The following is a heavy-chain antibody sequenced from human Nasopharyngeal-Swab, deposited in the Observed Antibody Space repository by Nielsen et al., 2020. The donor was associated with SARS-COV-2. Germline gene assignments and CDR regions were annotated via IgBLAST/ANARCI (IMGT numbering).Heavy chain of an antibody. D-gene: IGHD5-12*01. CDR2: ISSSGSTI. Sequence: GESLKISCAASGFTFSDYYMSWIRQAPGKGLEWVSYISSSGSTIYYADSVKGRFTISRDNAKNSLYLQMNSLRAEDTAVYYCARARGYSGYVFDYWGQGTLVTVSS. CDR1: GFTFSDYY. J-gene: IGHJ4*02. CDR3: ARARGYSGYVFDY. V-gene: IGHV3-11*01.